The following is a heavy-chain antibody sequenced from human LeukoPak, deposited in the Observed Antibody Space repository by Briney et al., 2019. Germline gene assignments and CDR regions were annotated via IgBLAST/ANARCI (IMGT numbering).Heavy chain of an antibody. CDR2: ISHHGDTA. Sequence: GGSLRLSCAASGFTFSAFNMHWVRQAPGKGLEWVAIISHHGDTAHYADSLKGRFTISRDNSKNTLYLQMNSLRAEDTAVYYCAKDPVRVDYYDSSGYYYLDYWGQGTLVTVST. CDR3: AKDPVRVDYYDSSGYYYLDY. D-gene: IGHD3-22*01. J-gene: IGHJ4*02. V-gene: IGHV3-30-3*01. CDR1: GFTFSAFN.